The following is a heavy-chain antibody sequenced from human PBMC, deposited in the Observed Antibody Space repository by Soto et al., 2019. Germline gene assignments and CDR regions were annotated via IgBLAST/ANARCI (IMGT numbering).Heavy chain of an antibody. CDR1: GGSFSGYY. CDR3: ARKTWQYLRGSMDV. V-gene: IGHV4-34*01. Sequence: SETLSLTCAVYGGSFSGYYWSWIRQPPGKGLEWIGKINHSGSTNYNPSLKSRVTISVDTSKNQFSLKLSSVTAADTAVYYCARKTWQYLRGSMDVWGQGTTVTVSS. D-gene: IGHD2-2*01. CDR2: INHSGST. J-gene: IGHJ6*02.